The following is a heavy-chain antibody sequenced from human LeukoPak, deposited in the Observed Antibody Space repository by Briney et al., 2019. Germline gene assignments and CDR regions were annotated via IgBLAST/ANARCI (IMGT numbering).Heavy chain of an antibody. D-gene: IGHD2-2*03. J-gene: IGHJ4*02. CDR1: GFTFSSYA. CDR2: ISSNGGST. V-gene: IGHV3-64*01. CDR3: AKWIRYFDF. Sequence: GGSLRLSCAASGFTFSSYAMHWVRQAPGKGLEYVSAISSNGGSTYYANSVKGRFTISRDNSKNTLYLQMGSLRAEDTAVYYCAKWIRYFDFWGQGTLVTVSS.